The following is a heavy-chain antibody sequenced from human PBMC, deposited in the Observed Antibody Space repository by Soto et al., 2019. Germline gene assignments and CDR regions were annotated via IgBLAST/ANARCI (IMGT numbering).Heavy chain of an antibody. V-gene: IGHV4-39*01. Sequence: QLQLQESGPGLVKPSETLSLTGTVSGVSISSSSDYWGWIRQPQGKGREWIGSIYYSGSTYYNPSLKSRVPISVDTSKNQFSLKLSSVPAADTAVYYCARHRWGQDGYNTFDSLGQGTLVTVSS. CDR2: IYYSGST. CDR3: ARHRWGQDGYNTFDS. CDR1: GVSISSSSDY. J-gene: IGHJ4*01. D-gene: IGHD5-12*01.